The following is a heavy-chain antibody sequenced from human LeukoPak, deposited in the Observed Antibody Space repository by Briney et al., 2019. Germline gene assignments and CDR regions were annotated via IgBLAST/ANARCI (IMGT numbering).Heavy chain of an antibody. Sequence: GGSLRLSCAASGFAFSSYALSWVRQAPGKGLEWVSVISASGGTTYYADSVKGRFTISRDTSKDAVYLQMHSLRAEDTAVYYCAKGDVLPSYPTFDYWGQGTLVTVSS. CDR1: GFAFSSYA. J-gene: IGHJ4*02. D-gene: IGHD3-9*01. CDR3: AKGDVLPSYPTFDY. CDR2: ISASGGTT. V-gene: IGHV3-23*01.